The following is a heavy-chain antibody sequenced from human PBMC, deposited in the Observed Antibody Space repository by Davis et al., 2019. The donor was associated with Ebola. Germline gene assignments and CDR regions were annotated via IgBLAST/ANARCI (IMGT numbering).Heavy chain of an antibody. V-gene: IGHV3-48*02. Sequence: GESLKISCAASGFSFTSYSMNWVRQAPGKGLEWVAYISGGYTYYAESVKGRFTISRDSAKDSLYLHMDSLRDDDTAVYYCAREPSGSYYHFDYWGQGTLVTVSS. CDR3: AREPSGSYYHFDY. CDR1: GFSFTSYS. J-gene: IGHJ4*02. CDR2: ISGGYT. D-gene: IGHD1-26*01.